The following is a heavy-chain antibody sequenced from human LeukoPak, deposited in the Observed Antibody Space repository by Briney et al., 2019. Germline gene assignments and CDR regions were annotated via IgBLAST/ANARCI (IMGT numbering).Heavy chain of an antibody. CDR1: GFTFSSYW. V-gene: IGHV3-7*01. CDR2: IKQDGSEK. CDR3: ARGRGNSCSWYWDY. Sequence: GGSLRLSCAASGFTFSSYWMTWVRQAPGKWLEWVANIKQDGSEKYYVDSAKGRFTISKDNGKKSLYLQMNSLRVEDTAVYYCARGRGNSCSWYWDYWGQGTLVTVSS. D-gene: IGHD6-13*01. J-gene: IGHJ4*02.